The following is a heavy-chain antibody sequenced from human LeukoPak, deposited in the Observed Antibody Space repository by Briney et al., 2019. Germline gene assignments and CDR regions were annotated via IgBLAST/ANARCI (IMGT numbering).Heavy chain of an antibody. CDR3: ARAGDTITYYSLDY. Sequence: SETLSLTCTVSGGSLNSYFWGWLRQPAGRGLEWIGRIYTTGTTSYNPSLKSRVTISVDTSKNQFYLKLTSVTAADTAMYYCARAGDTITYYSLDYWGQGSLVTVSS. CDR2: IYTTGTT. D-gene: IGHD1-26*01. V-gene: IGHV4-4*07. J-gene: IGHJ4*02. CDR1: GGSLNSYF.